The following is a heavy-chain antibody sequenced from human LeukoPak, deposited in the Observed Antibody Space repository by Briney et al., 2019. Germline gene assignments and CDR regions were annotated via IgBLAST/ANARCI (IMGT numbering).Heavy chain of an antibody. V-gene: IGHV3-33*01. Sequence: GGSLRLSCAASGFTFSTYGMHWVRQAPGKRLEWVAVTWYDGSYKYYGDSVKGRFTISRDNSKNTLNLQMASLRVEDTAVYYCARQFDGSHPNAFDIWGQGTMVTVSS. CDR3: ARQFDGSHPNAFDI. CDR1: GFTFSTYG. D-gene: IGHD1-26*01. CDR2: TWYDGSYK. J-gene: IGHJ3*02.